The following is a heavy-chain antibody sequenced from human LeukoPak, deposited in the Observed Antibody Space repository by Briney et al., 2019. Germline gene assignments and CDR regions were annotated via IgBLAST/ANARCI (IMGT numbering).Heavy chain of an antibody. CDR3: ARDQTSAVAGLDYYYGMDV. Sequence: ASVKVSCKASGYTFTSYAMHWVRQAPGQRLEWMGWXNXGNGNTKYSQKFQGRATITRDTSASTAYMELSSLRSEDTAVYYCARDQTSAVAGLDYYYGMDVWGQGTTVTVSS. D-gene: IGHD6-19*01. V-gene: IGHV1-3*01. CDR2: XNXGNGNT. CDR1: GYTFTSYA. J-gene: IGHJ6*02.